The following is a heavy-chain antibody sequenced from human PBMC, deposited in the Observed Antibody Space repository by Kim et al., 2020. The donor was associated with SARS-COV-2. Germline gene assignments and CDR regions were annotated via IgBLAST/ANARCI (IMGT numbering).Heavy chain of an antibody. V-gene: IGHV1-24*01. D-gene: IGHD3-22*01. CDR3: ATNYALYDSSGYYLGY. CDR1: GYTLTELS. CDR2: FDPDDGET. Sequence: ASVKVSCKVSGYTLTELSMHWVRQAPGKGLEWMGGFDPDDGETIYAQKFQGRVTMTEDTSTDTAYMELSSLRSEDTAVYYCATNYALYDSSGYYLGYWGQGTLVTVSS. J-gene: IGHJ4*02.